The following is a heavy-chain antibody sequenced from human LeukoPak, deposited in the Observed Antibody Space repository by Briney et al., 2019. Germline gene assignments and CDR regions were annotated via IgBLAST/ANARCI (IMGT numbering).Heavy chain of an antibody. Sequence: SQTLSLTCTVSGGSISSDSYYWTWIRQPAGKGLEWIGLIYTFGNTNYNPSLKSRVTISVDTSKNQFSLKLSSVTAADTAIYYYARGAPRWWFDPWGQGILVTVSS. CDR2: IYTFGNT. V-gene: IGHV4-61*02. CDR3: ARGAPRWWFDP. D-gene: IGHD4-23*01. J-gene: IGHJ5*02. CDR1: GGSISSDSYY.